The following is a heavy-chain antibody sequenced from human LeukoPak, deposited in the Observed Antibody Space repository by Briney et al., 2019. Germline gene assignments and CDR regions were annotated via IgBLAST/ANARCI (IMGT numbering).Heavy chain of an antibody. CDR3: ARDNIVAGVWFDP. V-gene: IGHV3-21*01. J-gene: IGHJ5*02. D-gene: IGHD5-12*01. CDR1: GFTFSSYS. Sequence: GGSLRLSCAASGFTFSSYSMNWVRKAPGKGLEWVSSISSSSSYIYYADSVKGRFTISRDNAKNSLYLQMNSLRAEDTAVYYCARDNIVAGVWFDPWGQGTLVTVSS. CDR2: ISSSSSYI.